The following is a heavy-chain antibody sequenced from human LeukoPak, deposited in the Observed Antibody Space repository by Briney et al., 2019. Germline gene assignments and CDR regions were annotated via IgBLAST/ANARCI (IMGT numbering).Heavy chain of an antibody. CDR3: ARADWQVPSSSSSFDY. J-gene: IGHJ4*02. CDR2: ISYDGSNK. V-gene: IGHV3-30*04. CDR1: GFTFSSYA. D-gene: IGHD6-6*01. Sequence: AVSLRLSCAASGFTFSSYAMHRVRQAPGKGLEWVAVISYDGSNKYYADSVKGRFTISRDNSKNTLYLQMNSLRAEDTAVYNCARADWQVPSSSSSFDYWGQGTLVTVYS.